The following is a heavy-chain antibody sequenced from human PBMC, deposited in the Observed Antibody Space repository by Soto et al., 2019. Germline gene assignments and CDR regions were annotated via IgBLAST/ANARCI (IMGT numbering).Heavy chain of an antibody. J-gene: IGHJ3*02. CDR3: ARDRYCSSTSCYTGAFDI. CDR2: ISSSSSYI. CDR1: GFTFSSYS. D-gene: IGHD2-2*02. Sequence: GGSLRLSCAASGFTFSSYSMNWVRQAPGKGLEWVSSISSSSSYIYYADSVKGRFTISRDNAKNSLYLQMNSLRAEDTAVYYWARDRYCSSTSCYTGAFDIWGQGTMVTVSS. V-gene: IGHV3-21*01.